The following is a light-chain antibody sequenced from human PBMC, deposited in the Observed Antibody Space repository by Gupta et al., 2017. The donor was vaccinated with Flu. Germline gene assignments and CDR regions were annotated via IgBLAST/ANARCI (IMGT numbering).Light chain of an antibody. CDR1: QSVSSN. V-gene: IGKV3-15*01. Sequence: DIVMTQSPAPLSVSPGERATLSCRASQSVSSNLAWYQQKPGQAPRRLIYGASTRATGIPASFCSSGSGTEVSLTISSLQSEDFAVYYCQQYNNWSPVTFGGGTKVEIK. CDR2: GAS. J-gene: IGKJ4*01. CDR3: QQYNNWSPVT.